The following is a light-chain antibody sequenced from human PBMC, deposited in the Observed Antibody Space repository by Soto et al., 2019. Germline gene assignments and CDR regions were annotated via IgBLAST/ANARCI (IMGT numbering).Light chain of an antibody. CDR2: AAT. Sequence: DLQMTQSPSSVSASVGDRVTITCRASQDISDWLAWHQQKPGEAPKLLIYAATTLHSGVPSRFSGSGSGTDFTLTISRLQPEDFATYYCQQGHTFPLTFGGGTKVEIK. CDR3: QQGHTFPLT. J-gene: IGKJ4*01. CDR1: QDISDW. V-gene: IGKV1-12*01.